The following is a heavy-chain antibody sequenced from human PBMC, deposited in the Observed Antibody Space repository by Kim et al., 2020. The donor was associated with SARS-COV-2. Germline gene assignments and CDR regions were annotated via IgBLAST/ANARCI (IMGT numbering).Heavy chain of an antibody. V-gene: IGHV4-30-2*04. Sequence: YNPSLNSRVTISVDTSTSQFSLKLTPVTAADTAVYYCARDYYYYGSGSYQAWGQGTLVTVSS. D-gene: IGHD3-10*01. CDR3: ARDYYYYGSGSYQA. J-gene: IGHJ5*02.